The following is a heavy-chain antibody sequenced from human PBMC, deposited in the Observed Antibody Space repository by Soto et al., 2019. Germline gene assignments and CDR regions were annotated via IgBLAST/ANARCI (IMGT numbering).Heavy chain of an antibody. J-gene: IGHJ4*02. V-gene: IGHV4-4*02. CDR3: ARHVAVPRTRGFDY. CDR1: GGSISDNL. CDR2: IYHSGTT. Sequence: QVQLQESGPGLVKPSGTLSLTCAVAGGSISDNLWRWVRQAPGKGLEWIGEIYHSGTTYYNPSLKGRVIILVDTSASQISLTLSSVTAADTAVYYCARHVAVPRTRGFDYWGQGALVAVSS. D-gene: IGHD2-15*01.